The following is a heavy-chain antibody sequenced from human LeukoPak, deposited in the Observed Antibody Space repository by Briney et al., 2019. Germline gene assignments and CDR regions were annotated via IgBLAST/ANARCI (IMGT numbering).Heavy chain of an antibody. CDR1: GFTVSSNY. J-gene: IGHJ4*02. CDR3: ASKGSIAARHGFDY. CDR2: IYSGSST. D-gene: IGHD6-6*01. Sequence: GGSLRLSCAASGFTVSSNYMSWVRQAPGKGLEWVSVIYSGSSTYYADSVKGRFTISRDNSKNTLYLQMNSLRAEDTAVYYCASKGSIAARHGFDYWGQGTLVTVSS. V-gene: IGHV3-66*02.